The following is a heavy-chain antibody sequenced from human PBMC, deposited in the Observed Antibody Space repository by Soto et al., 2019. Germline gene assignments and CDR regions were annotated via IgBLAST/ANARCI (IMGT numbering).Heavy chain of an antibody. Sequence: QVQLVQSGAEVKKPGASVKVSCKASGYTFTSYAMHWVRQAPGQRLEWMGWINAGNGNTKYSQKFQGRVTITRDTPGTTASGEQGAQSLQTPAVYYWPRDPGQPREYSFATGGQGPLV. CDR3: PRDPGQPREYSFAT. V-gene: IGHV1-3*01. CDR1: GYTFTSYA. J-gene: IGHJ4*02. D-gene: IGHD2-15*01. CDR2: INAGNGNT.